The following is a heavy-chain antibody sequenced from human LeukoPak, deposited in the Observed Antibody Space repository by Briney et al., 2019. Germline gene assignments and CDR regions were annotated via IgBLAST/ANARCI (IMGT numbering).Heavy chain of an antibody. Sequence: GSLRLSCAASGFTFSNAWMSWVRQAPGKGLEWVGRIKSKTDGGTTDYAAPVKGRFTISRDDSKNTLYLQMNSLKTEDTAVYYCTAYNYDFWSGIYYYYYMDVWGKGTTVTVSS. CDR2: IKSKTDGGTT. CDR1: GFTFSNAW. V-gene: IGHV3-15*01. D-gene: IGHD3-3*01. J-gene: IGHJ6*03. CDR3: TAYNYDFWSGIYYYYYMDV.